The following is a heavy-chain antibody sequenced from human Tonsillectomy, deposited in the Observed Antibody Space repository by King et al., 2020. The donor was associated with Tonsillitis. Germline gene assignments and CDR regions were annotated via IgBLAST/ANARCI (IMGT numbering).Heavy chain of an antibody. CDR2: IYYSGST. Sequence: MQLQESGPGLVKSSETLSLTCTVSGGSISSYYWSWIRQPPGKGLEWIGYIYYSGSTNYNPSLKSRVTISVDTSKNQFSLKLSSVTAADTAVYYCAREGAADYGDYFVDYWGQGTLVTVSS. J-gene: IGHJ4*02. CDR1: GGSISSYY. CDR3: AREGAADYGDYFVDY. D-gene: IGHD4-17*01. V-gene: IGHV4-59*01.